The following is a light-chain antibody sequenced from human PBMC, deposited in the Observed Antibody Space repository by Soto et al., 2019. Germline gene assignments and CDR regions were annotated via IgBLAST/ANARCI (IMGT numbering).Light chain of an antibody. CDR3: QQYRSSPKRT. CDR2: GAS. J-gene: IGKJ4*01. CDR1: QSVSSRY. V-gene: IGKV3-20*01. Sequence: EILLTHSPGTLSLSPGERATLSCSASQSVSSRYLAWYQQKPGQAPRLLISGASSRATGIADMFSGSGSGTDFTLTISRLEPEDCAVYYCQQYRSSPKRTFGGGNKVEIQ.